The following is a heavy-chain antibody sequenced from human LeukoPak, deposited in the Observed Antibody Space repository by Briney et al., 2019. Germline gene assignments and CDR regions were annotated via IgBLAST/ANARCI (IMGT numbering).Heavy chain of an antibody. J-gene: IGHJ6*04. CDR2: ISSSGSTI. CDR3: AELGITMIGGV. D-gene: IGHD3-10*02. CDR1: GFTFSRYA. Sequence: GGSLRLSCAASGFTFSRYAMSWVRQAPGRGLEWVSYISSSGSTIYYADSVKGRFTISRDNAKNSLYLQMNSLRAEDTAVYYCAELGITMIGGVWGKGTTVTISS. V-gene: IGHV3-48*03.